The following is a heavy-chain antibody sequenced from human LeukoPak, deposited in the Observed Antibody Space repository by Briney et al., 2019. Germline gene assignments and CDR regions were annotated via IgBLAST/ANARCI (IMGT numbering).Heavy chain of an antibody. CDR2: ISTSTYT. V-gene: IGHV3-21*01. CDR3: ARGNYFDY. CDR1: GFTFGSYS. Sequence: GGSLRLSCAASGFTFGSYSMHWLRKAPGKGLEWVSSISTSTYTYYADSVKGRFTISRDNAKNSLYPQMNSLRAEDTGVYYCARGNYFDYWGQGTLVTVSS. J-gene: IGHJ4*02. D-gene: IGHD3-10*01.